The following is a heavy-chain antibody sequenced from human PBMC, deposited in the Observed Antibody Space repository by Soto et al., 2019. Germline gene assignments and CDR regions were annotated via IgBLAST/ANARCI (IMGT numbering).Heavy chain of an antibody. CDR1: GGSISTNW. Sequence: QVQLQESGPGLMKPSGTLSLTCAVSGGSISTNWWSWVRQPPGKGLEWIGEIYHSGRTNYNPSLMNRATVSMDKSQNLLSLNLNSVTAADTAVYYCARHKAVSGTRGFDFWGQGTLVTVSS. J-gene: IGHJ4*02. CDR2: IYHSGRT. D-gene: IGHD1-26*01. CDR3: ARHKAVSGTRGFDF. V-gene: IGHV4-4*02.